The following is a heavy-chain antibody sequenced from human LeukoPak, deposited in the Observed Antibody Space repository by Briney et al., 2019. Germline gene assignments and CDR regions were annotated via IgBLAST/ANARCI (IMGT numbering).Heavy chain of an antibody. D-gene: IGHD2-2*01. CDR1: GGSISSGGYY. J-gene: IGHJ4*02. CDR3: ARQSDIVVVNY. Sequence: SQTLSLTCTVSGGSISSGGYYWSWIRQPPGKGLEWIGYIYHSGSTYYNPSLKSRVTISVDRSKNQFSLKLSSVTAADTAVYYCARQSDIVVVNYWGQGTLVTVSS. V-gene: IGHV4-30-2*01. CDR2: IYHSGST.